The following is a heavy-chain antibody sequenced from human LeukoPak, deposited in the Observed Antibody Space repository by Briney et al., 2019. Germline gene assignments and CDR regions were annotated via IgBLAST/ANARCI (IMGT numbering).Heavy chain of an antibody. CDR1: GGSISSSNW. CDR3: ARLGLYDSSGYYYV. Sequence: SETLSLTCAVSGGSISSSNWWSWVSQPPGKGLEWIGDIFHDGTTNFNPSLKSRLTISTDKSKNQFSLKLSSVTAADTAVYYCARLGLYDSSGYYYVWGQGTLVTVSS. V-gene: IGHV4-4*02. CDR2: IFHDGTT. D-gene: IGHD3-22*01. J-gene: IGHJ1*01.